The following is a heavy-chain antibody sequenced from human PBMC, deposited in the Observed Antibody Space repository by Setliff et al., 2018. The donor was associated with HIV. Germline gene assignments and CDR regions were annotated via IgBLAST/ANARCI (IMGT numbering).Heavy chain of an antibody. CDR1: GGSFSDYY. CDR3: ARVSITYMDV. D-gene: IGHD3-10*01. Sequence: SETLSLTCGIYGGSFSDYYWSWIRQPPGKGLEWIGEIDHRGRPKYNPSLNSRVTMSVDKSRNQFSLKVSSVTAADTAVYYCARVSITYMDVWGKGTTVTVSS. J-gene: IGHJ6*03. CDR2: IDHRGRP. V-gene: IGHV4-34*01.